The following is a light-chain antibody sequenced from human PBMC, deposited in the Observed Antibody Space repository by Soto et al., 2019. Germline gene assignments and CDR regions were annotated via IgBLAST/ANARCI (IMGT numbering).Light chain of an antibody. CDR2: LGS. CDR3: QQYNNWPNT. CDR1: QSLLHSNGYNY. V-gene: IGKV2-28*01. J-gene: IGKJ2*01. Sequence: DIVMTQSPLSLPVTPGEPASISCRSSQSLLHSNGYNYLDWYLQKPGQSPQPLIYLGSNRSSGVPDRFSGSGSGTGFTLTISSLQSEDFAVYYCQQYNNWPNTFGQRTKVDLK.